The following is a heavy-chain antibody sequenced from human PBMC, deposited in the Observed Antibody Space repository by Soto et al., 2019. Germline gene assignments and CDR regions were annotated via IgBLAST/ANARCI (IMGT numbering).Heavy chain of an antibody. V-gene: IGHV4-59*08. CDR3: ARSPTSYYYYMDV. CDR2: IYYSGST. Sequence: SETLSLTCTVSGGSISSYYWSWIRQPPGKGLEWIGYIYYSGSTNYNPSLKSRVTISVDTSKNQFSLKLSSVTAADTAVYYCARSPTSYYYYMDVWGKGTTVTVSS. J-gene: IGHJ6*03. CDR1: GGSISSYY. D-gene: IGHD2-2*01.